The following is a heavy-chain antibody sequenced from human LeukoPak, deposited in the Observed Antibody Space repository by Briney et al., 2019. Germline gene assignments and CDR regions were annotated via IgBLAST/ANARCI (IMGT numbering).Heavy chain of an antibody. CDR2: IRYDGSNK. Sequence: PGGSLRLSCAASGFTFSGYGMHWVRQAPGKGLEWVAFIRYDGSNKYYADSVKGRFTIPRDNSKNTLYLQMNSLRAEDTAMYYCARGSIWKTTVTTGYWGQGTLVTVSS. V-gene: IGHV3-30*02. CDR1: GFTFSGYG. D-gene: IGHD4-17*01. J-gene: IGHJ4*02. CDR3: ARGSIWKTTVTTGY.